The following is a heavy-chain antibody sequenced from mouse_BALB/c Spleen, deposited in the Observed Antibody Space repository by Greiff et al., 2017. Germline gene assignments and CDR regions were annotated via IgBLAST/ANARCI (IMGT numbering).Heavy chain of an antibody. D-gene: IGHD2-2*01. CDR2: ISDGGSYT. V-gene: IGHV5-4*02. J-gene: IGHJ1*01. Sequence: EVMLVESGGGLVKPGGSLKLSCAASGFTFSDYYMYWVRQTPEKRLEWVATISDGGSYTYYPDSVKGRFTISRDNAKNNLYLQMSSLKSEDTAMYYCARDPYGYDNWYFDVWGAGTTVTVSS. CDR1: GFTFSDYY. CDR3: ARDPYGYDNWYFDV.